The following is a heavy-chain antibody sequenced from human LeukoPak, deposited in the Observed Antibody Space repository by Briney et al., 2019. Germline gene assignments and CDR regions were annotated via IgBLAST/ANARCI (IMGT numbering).Heavy chain of an antibody. V-gene: IGHV4-39*01. CDR3: ARYAVEYSGTYFDS. J-gene: IGHJ4*02. Sequence: PSETLSLTCTVSGGSITSSSYYWGWIRQYPGKGLEWIGSIYYSGSTYYNPSLKSRVTISVDTSKNQFSLKPKSVSAADTAVYYCARYAVEYSGTYFDSWGQGSLVTVSS. CDR2: IYYSGST. CDR1: GGSITSSSYY. D-gene: IGHD1-26*01.